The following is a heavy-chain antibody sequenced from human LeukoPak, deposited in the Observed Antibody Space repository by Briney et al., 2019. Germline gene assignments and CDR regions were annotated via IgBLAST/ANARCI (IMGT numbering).Heavy chain of an antibody. V-gene: IGHV4-30-2*01. J-gene: IGHJ3*02. CDR1: GGSISSGGYS. D-gene: IGHD6-6*01. CDR3: ARTSIAARGASAFDI. CDR2: IYHSGST. Sequence: PSETLSLTCAVFGGSISSGGYSWSWIRQPPGKGLEWIGYIYHSGSTYYNPSLKSRVTISVDRSKNQFSLKLSSVTAADTAVYYCARTSIAARGASAFDIWGQGTMVTVFS.